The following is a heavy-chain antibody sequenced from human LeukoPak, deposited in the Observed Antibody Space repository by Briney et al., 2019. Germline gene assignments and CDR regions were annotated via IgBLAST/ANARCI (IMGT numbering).Heavy chain of an antibody. J-gene: IGHJ4*02. CDR3: ATNLATVVTPAYY. D-gene: IGHD4-23*01. CDR2: FDPEDGET. CDR1: GYTLTELS. V-gene: IGHV1-24*01. Sequence: GASVKVSCKVSGYTLTELSMHWLRQAPGKGLEWMGGFDPEDGETIYARKFQGRVTMTEDTSTDTAYMELSNLRSDDTAVYYCATNLATVVTPAYYWGQGTLVTVSS.